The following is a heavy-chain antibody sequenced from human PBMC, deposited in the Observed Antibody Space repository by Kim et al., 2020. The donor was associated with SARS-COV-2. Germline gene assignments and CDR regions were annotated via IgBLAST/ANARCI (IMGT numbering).Heavy chain of an antibody. CDR1: GGTFSSYA. CDR3: ARGIYPKYSSGWHFDY. V-gene: IGHV1-69*13. Sequence: SVKVSCKASGGTFSSYAISWVRQAPGQGLEWMGGIIPIFGTANYAQKFQGRVTITADESTSTAYMELSSLRSEDTAVYYCARGIYPKYSSGWHFDYWGQGTLVTVSS. J-gene: IGHJ4*02. CDR2: IIPIFGTA. D-gene: IGHD6-19*01.